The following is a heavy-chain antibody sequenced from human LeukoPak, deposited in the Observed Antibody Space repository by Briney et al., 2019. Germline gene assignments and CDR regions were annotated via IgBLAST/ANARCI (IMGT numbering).Heavy chain of an antibody. J-gene: IGHJ4*02. CDR2: IYYSGST. V-gene: IGHV4-59*12. CDR3: ARDVYYYGSGSLFDY. Sequence: SETLSLTCTVSGGSISSYYWSWIRQPPGKGLEWIGYIYYSGSTNYNPSLKSRVTISVDTSKNQFSLKLSSVTAADTAVYYCARDVYYYGSGSLFDYWGQGTPVTVSS. D-gene: IGHD3-10*01. CDR1: GGSISSYY.